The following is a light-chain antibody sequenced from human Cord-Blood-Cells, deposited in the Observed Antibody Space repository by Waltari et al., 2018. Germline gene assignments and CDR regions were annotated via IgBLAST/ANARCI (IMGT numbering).Light chain of an antibody. J-gene: IGKJ4*01. Sequence: IQMTPSPSSLSASVGDRVTTTCQASQDISNYLNWYQQKPGKAPKLLIYDASNLETGVPSRFSGSGSGTDFTFTISSLQPEDIATYYCQQYDNLPLTFGGGTKVEIK. CDR2: DAS. V-gene: IGKV1-33*01. CDR1: QDISNY. CDR3: QQYDNLPLT.